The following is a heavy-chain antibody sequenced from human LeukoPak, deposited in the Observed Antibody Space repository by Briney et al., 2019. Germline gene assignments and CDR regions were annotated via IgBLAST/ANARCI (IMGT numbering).Heavy chain of an antibody. V-gene: IGHV4-59*08. J-gene: IGHJ3*02. Sequence: SETLSLTCTVSGGSISSYYWSWIRQPPGKGLEWIGYIYYSGSTNYNPSLKSRVTISVDTSKNQFSLKLSSVTAADTAVYYCARRKMATIRNWNAFDSWGQGTMVTVSS. CDR1: GGSISSYY. CDR3: ARRKMATIRNWNAFDS. D-gene: IGHD5-12*01. CDR2: IYYSGST.